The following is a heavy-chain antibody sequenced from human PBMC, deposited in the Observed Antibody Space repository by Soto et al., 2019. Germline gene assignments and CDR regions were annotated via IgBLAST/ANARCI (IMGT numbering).Heavy chain of an antibody. CDR1: GFIFSPYT. CDR3: ARGGGFCGADCYKGGIAY. V-gene: IGHV3-30-3*01. J-gene: IGHJ4*02. D-gene: IGHD2-21*02. CDR2: ISYDGNDK. Sequence: GGSLRLSCAASGFIFSPYTMHWVRQTPGKGLECVAVISYDGNDKYYADSVKGRFTISRDNSKNTLYLQMNSLRAEDTALYYCARGGGFCGADCYKGGIAYWGQGTLVTVSS.